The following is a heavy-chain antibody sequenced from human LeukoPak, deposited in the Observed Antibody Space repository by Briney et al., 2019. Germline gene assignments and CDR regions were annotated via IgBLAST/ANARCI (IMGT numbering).Heavy chain of an antibody. D-gene: IGHD5-18*01. Sequence: GESLKISCKASGYSFTSYWIAWVRQMPGKGLEWMGIIFLGDSDTRYSPSFQGQVTISDDKSISTAYLQWSSLEASDTAIYYCARGFGYAGNYFDSWGQGTLVTVSS. CDR3: ARGFGYAGNYFDS. CDR2: IFLGDSDT. V-gene: IGHV5-51*01. J-gene: IGHJ4*02. CDR1: GYSFTSYW.